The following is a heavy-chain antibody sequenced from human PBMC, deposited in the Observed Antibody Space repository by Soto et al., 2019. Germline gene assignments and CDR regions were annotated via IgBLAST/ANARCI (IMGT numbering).Heavy chain of an antibody. V-gene: IGHV3-11*06. CDR3: ERVGTEPPLDY. J-gene: IGHJ4*02. CDR1: GFAFSDYY. CDR2: ISITGSHT. Sequence: PGWSLRLSCAASGFAFSDYYMTWIRQAPGKGLEWVSYISITGSHTNYADSVKGRFTVSRDNSKNSVFLHINSLRVEDSAVYYCERVGTEPPLDYWGQGTMVTVSA. D-gene: IGHD7-27*01.